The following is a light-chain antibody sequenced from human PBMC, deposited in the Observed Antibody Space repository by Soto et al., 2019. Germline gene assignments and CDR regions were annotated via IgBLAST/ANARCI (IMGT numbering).Light chain of an antibody. Sequence: QSVLAQPDSVSGSPGQSIIISCTGTSSDVGGYNFVSWYQQHPGKAPKLMIYDVSYRPSGVSNRFSGSKSGNTASLTISGLQADDEADYYFSSLTSSSTRVFGTGTKLTVL. J-gene: IGLJ1*01. CDR2: DVS. CDR1: SSDVGGYNF. V-gene: IGLV2-14*01. CDR3: SSLTSSSTRV.